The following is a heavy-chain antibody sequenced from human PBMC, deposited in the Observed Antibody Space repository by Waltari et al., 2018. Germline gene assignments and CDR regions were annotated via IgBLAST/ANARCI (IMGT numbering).Heavy chain of an antibody. V-gene: IGHV3-7*01. CDR3: ARDFPDYDSSGYGYVDY. D-gene: IGHD3-22*01. Sequence: EVQLVESGGGLVQPGGSLRLSCAASGFTFSSYWMSWVRQAPGKGLEWVVNIKQDGSEQYYADSVKGRFPISRDNAKNSLYRQMTRLRAEDTAVYYCARDFPDYDSSGYGYVDYWGQGTLVTVSS. CDR1: GFTFSSYW. CDR2: IKQDGSEQ. J-gene: IGHJ4*02.